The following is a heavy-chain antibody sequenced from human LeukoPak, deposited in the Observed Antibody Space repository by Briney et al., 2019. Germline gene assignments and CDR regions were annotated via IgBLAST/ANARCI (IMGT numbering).Heavy chain of an antibody. V-gene: IGHV3-11*01. CDR2: ISSSGNTI. CDR1: GFTFSDSY. J-gene: IGHJ4*02. Sequence: GGSLRLSCVASGFTFSDSYMSWIRQAPGKGLEWISQISSSGNTIYYADSVRGRFTISRDNSKNIVHLQMNSLRAEDTAIYYCVKGPYDYWGQGTLVTVSS. CDR3: VKGPYDY.